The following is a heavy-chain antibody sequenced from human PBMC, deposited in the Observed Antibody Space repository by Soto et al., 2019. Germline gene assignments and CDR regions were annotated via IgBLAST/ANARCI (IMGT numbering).Heavy chain of an antibody. V-gene: IGHV3-30-3*01. J-gene: IGHJ3*02. D-gene: IGHD5-12*01. Sequence: GGSLRLSCAASGFTFSSYAMHWVRQAPGKGLEWVAVISYDGSNKYYADSVKGRFTISRDNSKNTLYLQMNSLRPEDTAVYYCASDSKATLLAFDIWGQGTMVTVSS. CDR1: GFTFSSYA. CDR2: ISYDGSNK. CDR3: ASDSKATLLAFDI.